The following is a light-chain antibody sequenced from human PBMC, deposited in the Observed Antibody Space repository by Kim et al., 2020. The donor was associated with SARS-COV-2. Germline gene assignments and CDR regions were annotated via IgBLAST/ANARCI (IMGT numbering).Light chain of an antibody. CDR2: EVS. Sequence: QSALTQPPSASGSPGQSVTISCTGTSSDVGGYNYVSWYQQHPGKAPKLMIYEVSKRPSGVPARFSGSKSGNTASLTVSGLQAEDEADYYCSSYVGNNNVVFGGGTKVTVL. CDR1: SSDVGGYNY. V-gene: IGLV2-8*01. CDR3: SSYVGNNNVV. J-gene: IGLJ2*01.